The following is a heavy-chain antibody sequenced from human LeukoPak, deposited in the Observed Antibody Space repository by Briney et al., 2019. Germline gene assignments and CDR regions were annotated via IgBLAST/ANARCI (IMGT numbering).Heavy chain of an antibody. D-gene: IGHD3-10*01. CDR3: ARVLGSTMVRGVINWFDP. CDR2: VIPIFGTA. J-gene: IGHJ5*02. Sequence: SVKVSCKASGGTFSSYAISWVRQAPGQGLEWMGGVIPIFGTANYAQKFQGRVTITADKSTSTAYMELSSLRSEDTAVYYCARVLGSTMVRGVINWFDPWGQGTLVTVSS. V-gene: IGHV1-69*06. CDR1: GGTFSSYA.